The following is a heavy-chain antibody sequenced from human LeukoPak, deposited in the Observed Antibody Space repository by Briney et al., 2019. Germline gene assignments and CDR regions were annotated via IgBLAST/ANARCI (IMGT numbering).Heavy chain of an antibody. Sequence: GGSLRLSCAASGFTFSSYGMHWVRQAPGKGLEWVAVIWYDGSNKLYADSVKGRFTIPRDNSKNTLYLQMNSLRAEDTAVYYCAKDLSDYGDRRQPNCFDPWGQGTLVTVSS. D-gene: IGHD4-17*01. V-gene: IGHV3-33*06. J-gene: IGHJ5*02. CDR3: AKDLSDYGDRRQPNCFDP. CDR2: IWYDGSNK. CDR1: GFTFSSYG.